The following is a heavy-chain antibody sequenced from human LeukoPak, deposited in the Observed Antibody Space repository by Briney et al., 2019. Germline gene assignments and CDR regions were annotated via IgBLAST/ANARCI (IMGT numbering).Heavy chain of an antibody. Sequence: GGSLRLSCAASGFTFSSYAMSWVRHAPGKGLEGVSAISGSGGSTYYGDSVKGRFTISRDNSKNTLYLQMNSLRAEDTAVYYCAKSRTYGDYVDAFDIWGQGTMVTVSS. CDR3: AKSRTYGDYVDAFDI. CDR1: GFTFSSYA. CDR2: ISGSGGST. J-gene: IGHJ3*02. V-gene: IGHV3-23*01. D-gene: IGHD4-17*01.